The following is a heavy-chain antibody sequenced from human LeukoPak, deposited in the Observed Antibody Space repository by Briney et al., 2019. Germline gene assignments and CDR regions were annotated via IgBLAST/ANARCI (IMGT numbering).Heavy chain of an antibody. Sequence: SETLSLTCTVSGGSISSYYWSWIRQPAGKGLEWIGRICTSGSTNYNPSLKSRVTMSVDTSKNQFSLKLSSVTAADTAVYYCARASYYYDSSGYYYYYYMDVWGKGTTVTVSS. J-gene: IGHJ6*03. CDR3: ARASYYYDSSGYYYYYYMDV. CDR1: GGSISSYY. CDR2: ICTSGST. V-gene: IGHV4-4*07. D-gene: IGHD3-22*01.